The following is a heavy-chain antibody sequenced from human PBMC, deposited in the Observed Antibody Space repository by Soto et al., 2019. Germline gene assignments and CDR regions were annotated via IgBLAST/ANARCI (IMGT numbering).Heavy chain of an antibody. CDR3: AAGYSSGWYDY. D-gene: IGHD6-19*01. Sequence: GGSLRLSCAASGFTFSSYSMNWVRQAPGKGLEWVSSISSSSSYIYYADSVKGRFTISRDNAKNSLYLQMNSLGAEDTAVYYCAAGYSSGWYDYWGQGTLVTVSS. J-gene: IGHJ4*02. CDR2: ISSSSSYI. CDR1: GFTFSSYS. V-gene: IGHV3-21*01.